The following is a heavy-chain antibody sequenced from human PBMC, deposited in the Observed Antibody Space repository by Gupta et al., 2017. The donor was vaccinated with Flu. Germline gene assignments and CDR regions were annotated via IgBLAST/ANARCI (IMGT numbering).Heavy chain of an antibody. CDR2: IKEDESAK. J-gene: IGHJ6*03. CDR3: ARETESFYYYYIDV. Sequence: RQTPGKGLEWVASIKEDESAKNYADSVKGRFFISRDNAKNSLYLHMNDLRGDDTAVYFCARETESFYYYYIDVWGKGTTVTVSS. D-gene: IGHD2-21*02. V-gene: IGHV3-7*01.